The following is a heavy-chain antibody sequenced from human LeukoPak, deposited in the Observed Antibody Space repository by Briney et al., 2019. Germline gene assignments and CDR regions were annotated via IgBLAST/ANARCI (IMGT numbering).Heavy chain of an antibody. CDR3: AREGSGYSSSSDAFDI. D-gene: IGHD6-6*01. V-gene: IGHV4-30-4*08. J-gene: IGHJ3*02. CDR2: IYYSGSS. CDR1: GGSISSGDYY. Sequence: SETLSLTCTVSGGSISSGDYYWSWIRQPRGKGLEWIGYIYYSGSSYYNPSLKSRVTISVDTSKNQFSLKLSSVTAADTAVYYCAREGSGYSSSSDAFDIWGQGTMVTVSS.